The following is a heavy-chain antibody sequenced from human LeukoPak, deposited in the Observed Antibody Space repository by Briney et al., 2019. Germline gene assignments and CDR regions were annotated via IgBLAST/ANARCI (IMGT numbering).Heavy chain of an antibody. CDR3: ARDPNYYGSGSYFAYFDQ. Sequence: GSPRTFLEKAGFTLSGLCKQLVRQAPGQGLEWVAVYLANGNKKYYADSVKGRFTISRDNSKNTLYLQMNSLRAEDTAVYYCARDPNYYGSGSYFAYFDQWGQGTLVTVSS. CDR1: GFTLSGLC. J-gene: IGHJ4*02. V-gene: IGHV3-33*01. CDR2: YLANGNKK. D-gene: IGHD3-10*01.